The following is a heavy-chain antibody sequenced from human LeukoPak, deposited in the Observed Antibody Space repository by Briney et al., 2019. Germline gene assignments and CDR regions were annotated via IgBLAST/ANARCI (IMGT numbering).Heavy chain of an antibody. CDR1: GGSISSSSYY. Sequence: SETLSLTCTVSGGSISSSSYYWSWIRQPPGKGLEWIGYIYYSGSTNYNPSLKSRVTISVDTSKNQFSLKLSSVTAADTAVYYCARESWEMATIASRKFDYWGQGTLVTVSS. V-gene: IGHV4-61*01. J-gene: IGHJ4*02. CDR2: IYYSGST. CDR3: ARESWEMATIASRKFDY. D-gene: IGHD5-24*01.